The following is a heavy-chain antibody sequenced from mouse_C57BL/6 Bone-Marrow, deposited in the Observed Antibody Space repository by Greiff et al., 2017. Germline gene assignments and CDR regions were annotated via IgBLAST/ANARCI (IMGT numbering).Heavy chain of an antibody. CDR3: AGGFAY. V-gene: IGHV5-6*01. J-gene: IGHJ3*01. CDR1: GFTFSSYG. Sequence: EVQVVESGGDLVKPGGSPKLSCAASGFTFSSYGMSWVRQTPDKRLEWVATISSGGSYTYYPDSVKGRFTISRDNAKNTLYLQMGSLKSEDTAMYYCAGGFAYWGQGTLVTVSA. CDR2: ISSGGSYT.